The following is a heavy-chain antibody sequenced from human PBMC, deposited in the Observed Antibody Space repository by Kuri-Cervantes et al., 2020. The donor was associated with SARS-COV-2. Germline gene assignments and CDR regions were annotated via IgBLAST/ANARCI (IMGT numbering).Heavy chain of an antibody. CDR1: GFIFSNYA. CDR3: AKVRTKTTQTTIGWFDP. Sequence: GESLKISCAASGFIFSNYAMYWVRQAPGKGLEWVSVLSGSGGTSYYADSVGGRFTISRDNFGSKLYLQMSRLRVEDTAIYYCAKVRTKTTQTTIGWFDPWGQGTQVTVSS. D-gene: IGHD1-1*01. V-gene: IGHV3-23*01. CDR2: LSGSGGTS. J-gene: IGHJ5*02.